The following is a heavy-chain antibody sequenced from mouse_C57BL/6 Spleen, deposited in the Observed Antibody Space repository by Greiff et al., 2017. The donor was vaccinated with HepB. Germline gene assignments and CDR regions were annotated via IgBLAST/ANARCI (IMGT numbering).Heavy chain of an antibody. CDR2: LNPNYGTT. D-gene: IGHD2-2*01. V-gene: IGHV1-39*01. CDR1: GYPFTDYN. J-gene: IGHJ2*01. Sequence: EVQLQQSGPELVKPGASVKISCKASGYPFTDYNMNRVKQSAGKSLEWIGVLNPNYGTTSYNQKYTGKATLTVDQSSSTAYMQLNRLTSEGSAVYYCARVRLRGYCLDYWGQGTTLTVSS. CDR3: ARVRLRGYCLDY.